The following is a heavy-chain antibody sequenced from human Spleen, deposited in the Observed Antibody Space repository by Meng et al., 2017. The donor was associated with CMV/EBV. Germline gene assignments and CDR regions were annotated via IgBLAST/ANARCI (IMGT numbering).Heavy chain of an antibody. J-gene: IGHJ3*02. CDR3: ARLYGSAFDI. Sequence: GGSLRLSCAASGFTFSNYGMHWVRQAPGKGLEWVAFIRYDGSNKYYADSVKGRFTIPRDISKNTLYLQMNSLRAEDTAVYYCARLYGSAFDIWGQGTMVTVSS. D-gene: IGHD4-17*01. CDR2: IRYDGSNK. CDR1: GFTFSNYG. V-gene: IGHV3-30*02.